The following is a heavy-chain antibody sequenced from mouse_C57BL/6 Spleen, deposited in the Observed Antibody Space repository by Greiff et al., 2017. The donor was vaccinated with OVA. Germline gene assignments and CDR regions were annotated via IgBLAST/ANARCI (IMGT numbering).Heavy chain of an antibody. CDR1: GYAFSSSW. V-gene: IGHV1-82*01. D-gene: IGHD1-1*01. Sequence: QVQLQQSGPELVKPGASVKISCKASGYAFSSSWMNWVKQRPGKGLEWIGRLYPGDGDTNYNGKFKGKATLTADKSSSTAYMQLSSLTSEDSAVYCCARTYGSSYENAYWGQGTLVTVSA. J-gene: IGHJ3*01. CDR2: LYPGDGDT. CDR3: ARTYGSSYENAY.